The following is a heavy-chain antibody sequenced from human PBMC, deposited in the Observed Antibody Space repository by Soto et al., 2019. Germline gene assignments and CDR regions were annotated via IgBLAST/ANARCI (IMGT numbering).Heavy chain of an antibody. V-gene: IGHV3-43*01. J-gene: IGHJ4*02. Sequence: GGSLRLSCAASGFTFDDYTMHWVRQAPGKGLEWVSLISWDGGSTYYADSVKGRFTISRDNSKNSLYLQMNSLRTEDTALYYCAKDMGGYDNWFDYWGQGTLVTVSS. CDR1: GFTFDDYT. D-gene: IGHD5-12*01. CDR2: ISWDGGST. CDR3: AKDMGGYDNWFDY.